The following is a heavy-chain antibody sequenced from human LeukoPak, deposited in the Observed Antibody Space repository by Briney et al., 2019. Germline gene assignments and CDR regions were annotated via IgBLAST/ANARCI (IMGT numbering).Heavy chain of an antibody. CDR2: TYRDDDK. Sequence: ESGPTLVKPTHTLTLTCTFSGSSLSTSRVGGGWIRQPPGKDLEWLPLTYRDDDKRYNPSLKGRLTVTKDVSKSQVVLTLTNVDPVDTATYYGAHRLTGYNSNWYHGYFDYWGRGTLVTVSS. V-gene: IGHV2-5*02. D-gene: IGHD6-13*01. CDR3: AHRLTGYNSNWYHGYFDY. CDR1: GSSLSTSRVG. J-gene: IGHJ4*02.